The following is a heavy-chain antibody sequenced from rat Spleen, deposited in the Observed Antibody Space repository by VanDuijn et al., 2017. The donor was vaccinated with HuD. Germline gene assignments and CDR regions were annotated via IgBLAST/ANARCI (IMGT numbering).Heavy chain of an antibody. CDR2: ISYDGSST. J-gene: IGHJ2*01. CDR1: GFTFSDYN. Sequence: EVQLVESGGGLVQPERSLKLSCAASGFTFSDYNMAWVRQAPTKGLEWVATISYDGSSTYYRDSVKGRFTISRDKAKSTLYLQMNSLRSEDTATYYCARSPNNYFDYWGQGVMVTVSS. CDR3: ARSPNNYFDY. D-gene: IGHD1-10*01. V-gene: IGHV5S10*01.